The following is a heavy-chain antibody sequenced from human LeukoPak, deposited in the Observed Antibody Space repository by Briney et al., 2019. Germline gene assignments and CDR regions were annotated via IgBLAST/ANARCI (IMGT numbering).Heavy chain of an antibody. V-gene: IGHV3-11*01. CDR3: ARRSLVVAAKYYFDY. CDR2: ISSSGSTI. CDR1: GFTFSDYY. D-gene: IGHD2-15*01. J-gene: IGHJ4*02. Sequence: PGGSLRLSCAASGFTFSDYYMSWIRPAPGKGLEWVSYISSSGSTIYYADSVKGRFTISRDNAKNSLYLQMNSLRAEDAAVYYCARRSLVVAAKYYFDYWGQGTLVTVSS.